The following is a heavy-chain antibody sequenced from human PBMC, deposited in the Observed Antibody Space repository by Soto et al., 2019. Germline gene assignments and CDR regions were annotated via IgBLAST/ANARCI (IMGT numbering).Heavy chain of an antibody. CDR3: AKDRGPRRQWLIDRCDY. V-gene: IGHV3-30*18. D-gene: IGHD6-19*01. Sequence: QVQLVESGGGVVQPGRSLRVSCAASGFTFSIYAMHWVRQAPGTGLEWVAVISYDGTKTYYADSVKGRFTNSRANSKNTVYLQMNGLKAADTAVYYCAKDRGPRRQWLIDRCDYWGQGVVVTGSP. J-gene: IGHJ4*02. CDR1: GFTFSIYA. CDR2: ISYDGTKT.